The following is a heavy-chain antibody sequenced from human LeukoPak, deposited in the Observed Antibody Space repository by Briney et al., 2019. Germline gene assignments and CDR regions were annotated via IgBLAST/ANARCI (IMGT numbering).Heavy chain of an antibody. V-gene: IGHV4-34*01. D-gene: IGHD3-10*01. CDR2: IHYSGSA. J-gene: IGHJ4*02. CDR3: ARGQWFRAF. Sequence: SETLSLTCAVYGGSFSGYYWTWIRQPPGKGLEWIGEIHYSGSATYNPSLKSRVTISVNTSKNQFSLKMNSVTAADTAVYYCARGQWFRAFWSRGTPVTVSS. CDR1: GGSFSGYY.